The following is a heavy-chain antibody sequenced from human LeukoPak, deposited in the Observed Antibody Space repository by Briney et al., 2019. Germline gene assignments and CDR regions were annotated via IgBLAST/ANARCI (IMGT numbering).Heavy chain of an antibody. V-gene: IGHV1-2*02. CDR2: LNPNSGGT. CDR1: GYTFTGFC. CDR3: ARDLDNYSGSGSYYNGDPLFQH. J-gene: IGHJ1*01. Sequence: ASVKVSCKASGYTFTGFCIHWVRHAPGQGLEWMGWLNPNSGGTNYAQNFQGRVTMTRDTSISTGYMELSRLRSDDTAVYYCARDLDNYSGSGSYYNGDPLFQHWGQGTLVAVSS. D-gene: IGHD3-10*01.